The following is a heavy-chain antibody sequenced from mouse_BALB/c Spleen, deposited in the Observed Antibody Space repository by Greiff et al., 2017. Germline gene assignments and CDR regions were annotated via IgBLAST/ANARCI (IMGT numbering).Heavy chain of an antibody. Sequence: EVKVVESGGGLVQPGGSLKLSCAASGFTFSSYTMSWVRQTPEKRLEWVAYISNGGGSTYYPDTVKGRFTISRDNAKNTLYLQMSSLKSEDTAMYYCARRGDGNYVNYYAMDYWGQGTSVTVSS. J-gene: IGHJ4*01. CDR1: GFTFSSYT. V-gene: IGHV5-12-2*01. D-gene: IGHD2-1*01. CDR3: ARRGDGNYVNYYAMDY. CDR2: ISNGGGST.